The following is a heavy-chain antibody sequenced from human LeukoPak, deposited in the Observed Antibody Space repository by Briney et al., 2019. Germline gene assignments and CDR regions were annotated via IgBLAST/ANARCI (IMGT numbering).Heavy chain of an antibody. V-gene: IGHV2-5*02. CDR1: GFSLSTRGVG. D-gene: IGHD3-10*01. Sequence: SGPTLVKPTQTLTLTCTFSGFSLSTRGVGVGWTRQPPGKALEWLSLIYWDDDKRYSPSLKSRLTITKDTSKNQVVLTMTNMDPVDTATYYCAHRRITMVRGVIGFDYWGQGTLVTVSS. CDR2: IYWDDDK. CDR3: AHRRITMVRGVIGFDY. J-gene: IGHJ4*02.